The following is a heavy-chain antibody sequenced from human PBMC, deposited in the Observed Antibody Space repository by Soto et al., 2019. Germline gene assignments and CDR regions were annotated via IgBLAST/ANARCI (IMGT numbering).Heavy chain of an antibody. D-gene: IGHD4-17*01. CDR2: LYTIDSDT. CDR3: ARRSAVTTFYFYGMDV. CDR1: ADKLNSTS. V-gene: IGHV5-51*01. Sequence: PGESLKISCKASADKLNSTSLACVRQRTGRGLEWMGLLYTIDSDTRYSPAFQGQVTNSVERSVNSALLQWRTLKSSHTPTYCGARRSAVTTFYFYGMDVWGRGTTVAVSS. J-gene: IGHJ6*04.